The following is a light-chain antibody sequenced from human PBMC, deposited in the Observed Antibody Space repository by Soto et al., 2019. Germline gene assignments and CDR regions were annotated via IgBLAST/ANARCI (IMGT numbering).Light chain of an antibody. J-gene: IGKJ2*01. V-gene: IGKV3-11*01. Sequence: EIVLTQSPATLSLSPGERATLACRASQSVSRYLAWYQQKPGQAPRLLSYDASNRATGIPARFSGSGSGTDVTLTISSLEPEDFAVYYCQQRSNWPPYTFGQGTKLEIK. CDR2: DAS. CDR3: QQRSNWPPYT. CDR1: QSVSRY.